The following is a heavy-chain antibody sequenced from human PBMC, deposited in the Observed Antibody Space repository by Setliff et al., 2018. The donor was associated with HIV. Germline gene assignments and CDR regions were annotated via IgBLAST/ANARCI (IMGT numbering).Heavy chain of an antibody. V-gene: IGHV4-31*03. CDR1: GGSVSSGAYF. CDR3: ARDAVEASIPGGWFDS. CDR2: MSKRGTY. Sequence: SETLSLTCTESGGSVSSGAYFWSWIRQHPGKGLEWMGYMSKRGTYIINPSLESRMTMSVDTSKNQLYLRLKSVTAADTAVYFCARDAVEASIPGGWFDSWGPGTLVTVSS. D-gene: IGHD2-21*01. J-gene: IGHJ5*01.